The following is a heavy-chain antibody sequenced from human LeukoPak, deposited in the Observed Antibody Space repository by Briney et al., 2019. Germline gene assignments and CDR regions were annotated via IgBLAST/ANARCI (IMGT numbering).Heavy chain of an antibody. J-gene: IGHJ4*02. Sequence: SETLSLTCTVAGGSISSYYWSWVRQPPGKGLEWLGYIYYSGSTNYNPSLKSRVTISVDTSKNQFSLKLSSVTAADTAVYYCARLWPSKGGVDYWGQGTLVTVSS. D-gene: IGHD2-21*01. CDR1: GGSISSYY. V-gene: IGHV4-59*01. CDR2: IYYSGST. CDR3: ARLWPSKGGVDY.